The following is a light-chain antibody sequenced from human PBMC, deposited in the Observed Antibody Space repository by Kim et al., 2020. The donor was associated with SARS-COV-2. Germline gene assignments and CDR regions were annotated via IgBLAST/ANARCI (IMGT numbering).Light chain of an antibody. CDR1: QDDTRY. CDR3: QQYSSYPYT. V-gene: IGKV1-8*01. J-gene: IGKJ2*01. Sequence: SASTGDSDNLTGRARQDDTRYLAVYQQKPGKTPNRLMYGASTLQSGVPSLFSGSGSETDFTLTISCVQSEDFATYYCQQYSSYPYTFGQGTKLDI. CDR2: GAS.